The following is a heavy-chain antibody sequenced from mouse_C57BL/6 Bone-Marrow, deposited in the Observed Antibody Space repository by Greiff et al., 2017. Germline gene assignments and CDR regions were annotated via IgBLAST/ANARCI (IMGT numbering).Heavy chain of an antibody. CDR3: ARSNYEYDGGRYYGAFDY. CDR2: IYPRSGNT. Sequence: QVQLQQSGAELARPGASVKLSCKASGYTFTSYGISWVKQRTGQGLEWIGQIYPRSGNTYYNEKFKGKATLTADKSSSTAYMELRRLTCEDSAVYFCARSNYEYDGGRYYGAFDYWGPGTSVTVSS. CDR1: GYTFTSYG. D-gene: IGHD2-4*01. J-gene: IGHJ4*01. V-gene: IGHV1-81*01.